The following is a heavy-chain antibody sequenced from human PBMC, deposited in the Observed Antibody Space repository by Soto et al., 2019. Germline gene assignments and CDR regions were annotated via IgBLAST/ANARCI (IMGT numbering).Heavy chain of an antibody. Sequence: QVQLQEAGPGLVKPSGTLSLTCAVSGGSISSNKWWSWVRQPPGKGLEWLGAIYHSGSTSYNPSLKGRVAISVDKSRNHFSLRLSSVTAADTAVYYCARDESGGWFDPWGQGTLVTVSS. CDR2: IYHSGST. CDR1: GGSISSNKW. J-gene: IGHJ5*02. CDR3: ARDESGGWFDP. V-gene: IGHV4-4*02.